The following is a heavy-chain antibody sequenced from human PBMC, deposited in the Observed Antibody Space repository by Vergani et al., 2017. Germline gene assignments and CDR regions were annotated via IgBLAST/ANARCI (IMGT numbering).Heavy chain of an antibody. CDR3: AKIHGDYVFADYYYYGMDV. Sequence: EVQLLESGGGLVQPGGSLRLSCAASGFTFSSYAMSWVRQAPGKGLEWVSAISGSGGSTYYADSVKGRFTISRDNSKNTLYLQMNSLRAEDTAVYYCAKIHGDYVFADYYYYGMDVWGQGTTVTVSS. CDR2: ISGSGGST. D-gene: IGHD4-17*01. V-gene: IGHV3-23*01. J-gene: IGHJ6*02. CDR1: GFTFSSYA.